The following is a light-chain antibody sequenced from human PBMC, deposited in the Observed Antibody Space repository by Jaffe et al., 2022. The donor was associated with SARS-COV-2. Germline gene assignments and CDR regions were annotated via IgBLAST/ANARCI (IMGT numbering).Light chain of an antibody. CDR2: EVD. CDR1: SSDVGGYNY. CDR3: CSLAVGDIAL. V-gene: IGLV2-8*01. J-gene: IGLJ2*01. Sequence: QSALTQPPSASGSPGQSVTISCTGTSSDVGGYNYVSWYQQYPGTAPKLMIYEVDKRPSGIPDRFSGSRSGNTASLTVSGLQADDEADYYCCSLAVGDIALFGGGTKLTVL.